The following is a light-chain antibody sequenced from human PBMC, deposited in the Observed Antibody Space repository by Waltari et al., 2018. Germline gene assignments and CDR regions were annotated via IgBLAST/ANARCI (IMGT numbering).Light chain of an antibody. CDR1: SATIGSNT. CDR3: AAWDDSLNGNV. Sequence: QSVLTQPHSASGTPGQRVTISCSGSSATIGSNTVNWYQQVPGTAPKLLIYSTNQRPPGVPDRVSGSKSGTSASLAISGLQSEDEAEYYCAAWDDSLNGNVFGSGTKVTVL. V-gene: IGLV1-44*01. CDR2: STN. J-gene: IGLJ6*01.